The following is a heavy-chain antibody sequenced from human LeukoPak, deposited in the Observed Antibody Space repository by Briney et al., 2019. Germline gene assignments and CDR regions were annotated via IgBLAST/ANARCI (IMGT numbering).Heavy chain of an antibody. D-gene: IGHD3-22*01. Sequence: ASVKVSCKASGYTFTGYYMHWVRQAPGQGLEWMGWISAYNGNTNYAQKLQGRVTMTTDTSTSTAYMELRSLRSDDTAVYYCARPSYYYDSSGYSPRGAFDIWGQGTMVTVSS. CDR2: ISAYNGNT. V-gene: IGHV1-18*04. CDR1: GYTFTGYY. CDR3: ARPSYYYDSSGYSPRGAFDI. J-gene: IGHJ3*02.